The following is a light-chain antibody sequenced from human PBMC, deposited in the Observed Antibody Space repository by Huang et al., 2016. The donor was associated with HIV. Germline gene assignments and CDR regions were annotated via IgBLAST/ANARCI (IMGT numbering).Light chain of an antibody. V-gene: IGKV1-39*01. Sequence: DIQLTQSPSSLSASVGDRVTITCRASQSISTYLNWYQQKPGKAPKVLIYAASSLQGGDPSSVSGSVSGTDFTLTISSLQPEDFATYYCQQSYSTPWTFGQGTKVEI. CDR2: AAS. CDR3: QQSYSTPWT. J-gene: IGKJ1*01. CDR1: QSISTY.